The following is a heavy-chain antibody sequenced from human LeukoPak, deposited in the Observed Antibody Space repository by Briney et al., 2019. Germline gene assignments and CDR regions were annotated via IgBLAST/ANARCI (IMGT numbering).Heavy chain of an antibody. CDR2: FDPEDGET. CDR1: GYTLTELS. J-gene: IGHJ6*02. CDR3: ATDFPRELLPYYYYGMDV. Sequence: ASVKVSCKVSGYTLTELSMHWVRQAPGKGLEWMGGFDPEDGETIYAQKFQGRVTMTEDTSTDTAYMELSSLRSEDTAVYYCATDFPRELLPYYYYGMDVWGQGTTVTVSS. V-gene: IGHV1-24*01. D-gene: IGHD1-26*01.